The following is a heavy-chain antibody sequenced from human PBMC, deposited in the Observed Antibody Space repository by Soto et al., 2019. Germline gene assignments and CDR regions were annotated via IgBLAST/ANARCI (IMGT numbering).Heavy chain of an antibody. Sequence: XTLSLPCAVHGAPLSGYYWTWIRQPPGKGLEWIGEINHTGSTKYNPSLKSRVTISLDTSKKQFSLSLRSFTAADTAVYYCARGREIFGAVTPFEYWGQGTQVTVSS. CDR1: GAPLSGYY. J-gene: IGHJ4*02. CDR3: ARGREIFGAVTPFEY. V-gene: IGHV4-34*01. CDR2: INHTGST. D-gene: IGHD3-3*01.